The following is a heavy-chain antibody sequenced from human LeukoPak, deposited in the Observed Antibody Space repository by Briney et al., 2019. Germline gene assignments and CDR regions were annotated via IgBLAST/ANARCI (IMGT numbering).Heavy chain of an antibody. Sequence: GGSLRLSCAASGFTFSSYSMNWVRQAPGKGLEWVSYISSSSSTIYYADSVKGRFTISRDNAKNSLYLQMSSLRAEDTAVYYCARDPVGYDYVWGSPYYFDYWGQGTLVTVSS. V-gene: IGHV3-48*01. J-gene: IGHJ4*02. CDR2: ISSSSSTI. CDR3: ARDPVGYDYVWGSPYYFDY. D-gene: IGHD3-16*01. CDR1: GFTFSSYS.